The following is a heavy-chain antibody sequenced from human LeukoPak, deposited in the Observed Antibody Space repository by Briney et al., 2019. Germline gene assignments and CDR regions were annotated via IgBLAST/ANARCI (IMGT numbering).Heavy chain of an antibody. Sequence: PGGSLLLSCAASGFTFIDYSMNWVRQAPGKGLEWISYIVIDSGNTNYADYVKGRFTISGDKAKNSLYLQMNSLRVEDTAVYYCARDYKYAFDNWGQGTLVTVSS. J-gene: IGHJ4*02. V-gene: IGHV3-48*01. D-gene: IGHD5-24*01. CDR3: ARDYKYAFDN. CDR1: GFTFIDYS. CDR2: IVIDSGNT.